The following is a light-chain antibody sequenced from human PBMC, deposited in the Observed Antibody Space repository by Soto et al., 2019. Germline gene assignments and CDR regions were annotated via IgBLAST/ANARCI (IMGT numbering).Light chain of an antibody. CDR1: SSNIGKNT. CDR2: GDH. J-gene: IGLJ3*02. V-gene: IGLV1-44*01. CDR3: AAWVDRLNGWV. Sequence: QSVLTQPPSASGTPGQRVTISCSGSSSNIGKNTANWFQQVPGTAPKLLIHGDHQRPSGVPDRFSGSKSGTSASLAISGLQSDDETDYFCAAWVDRLNGWVFGGGTKVTVL.